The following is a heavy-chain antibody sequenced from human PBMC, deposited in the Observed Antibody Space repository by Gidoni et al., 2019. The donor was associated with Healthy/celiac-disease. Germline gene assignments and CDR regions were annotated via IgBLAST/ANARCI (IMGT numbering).Heavy chain of an antibody. V-gene: IGHV3-48*02. CDR3: ARERDIVATIAAFDI. CDR1: GFTFSSYS. D-gene: IGHD5-12*01. CDR2: ISSSSSTI. J-gene: IGHJ3*02. Sequence: VQLVESGGGLVQPGGSLRLSCAASGFTFSSYSMNWVRQAPGKGLEWVSYISSSSSTIYYADSVKGRFTISRDNAKNSLYLQMNSLRDEDTAVYYCARERDIVATIAAFDIWGQGTMVTVSS.